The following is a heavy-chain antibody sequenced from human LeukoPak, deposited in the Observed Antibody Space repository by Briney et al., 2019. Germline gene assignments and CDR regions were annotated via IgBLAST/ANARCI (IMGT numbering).Heavy chain of an antibody. J-gene: IGHJ4*02. D-gene: IGHD6-13*01. CDR1: GGSFSGYY. Sequence: PSETLSLTCAVYGGSFSGYYWSWIRQPPGKGLEWIGEINHSGSTNYNPSLKSRVTISVDTSKNQFSLKLSSVTAADTAVYYCARGRGIAAAGTGVDYRGQGTLVTVSS. V-gene: IGHV4-34*01. CDR2: INHSGST. CDR3: ARGRGIAAAGTGVDY.